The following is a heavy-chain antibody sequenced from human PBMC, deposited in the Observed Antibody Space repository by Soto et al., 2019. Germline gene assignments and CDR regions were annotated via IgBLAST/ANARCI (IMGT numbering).Heavy chain of an antibody. J-gene: IGHJ5*02. CDR1: GGSISSSSCY. CDR3: ARLEVTDSSSWYNWFDP. V-gene: IGHV4-39*01. CDR2: IYYSGST. D-gene: IGHD6-13*01. Sequence: SETLSLTCTVSGGSISSSSCYWGWIRQPPGKGLEWIGSIYYSGSTYYNPSLKSRVTISVDTSKNQFSLKLSSVTAADTAVYYCARLEVTDSSSWYNWFDPWGQGTLVTVSS.